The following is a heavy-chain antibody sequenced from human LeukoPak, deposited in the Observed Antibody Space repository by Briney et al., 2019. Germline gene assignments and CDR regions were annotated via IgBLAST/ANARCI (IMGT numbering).Heavy chain of an antibody. V-gene: IGHV3-7*01. D-gene: IGHD5-24*01. CDR3: ARDGSPEASINYFDT. Sequence: GGSLRLSCAASGFTFSSYWMSWVRQAPGKGLEWVANIKQDGSEKYYVDSVKGRFTISRDNAKNSLYLEMNSLSADDTALYYCARDGSPEASINYFDTWGQGTPVTVPS. CDR1: GFTFSSYW. J-gene: IGHJ5*02. CDR2: IKQDGSEK.